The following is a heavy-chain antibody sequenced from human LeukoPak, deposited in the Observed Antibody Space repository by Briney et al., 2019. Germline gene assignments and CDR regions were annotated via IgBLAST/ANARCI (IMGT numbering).Heavy chain of an antibody. CDR2: IYSGGST. D-gene: IGHD1-1*01. J-gene: IGHJ3*02. Sequence: GGSLRLSCAASGFTVSSNYMSWVRQAPGKGLEWVSVIYSGGSTYYADSVKGRFTISRDNSKNTLYLQMNSLRAEDTAVYYCARDNGWLQLTAHGAFDIWGQGTMVTVSS. CDR3: ARDNGWLQLTAHGAFDI. V-gene: IGHV3-66*01. CDR1: GFTVSSNY.